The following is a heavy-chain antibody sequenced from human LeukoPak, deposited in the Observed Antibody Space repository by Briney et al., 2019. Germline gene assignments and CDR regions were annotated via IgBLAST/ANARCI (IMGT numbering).Heavy chain of an antibody. D-gene: IGHD2-15*01. CDR3: ARCDHFEVAARRDWYLDL. V-gene: IGHV1-46*01. Sequence: ASVKVSCKASGYTFTGYYMHWVRQAPGQGLEWRGIINPSGGSTTYAQKFQGRVTMTRDMSTSTVYMELSSLRSEDTAVYYCARCDHFEVAARRDWYLDLWGRGTLVTVSS. CDR1: GYTFTGYY. J-gene: IGHJ2*01. CDR2: INPSGGST.